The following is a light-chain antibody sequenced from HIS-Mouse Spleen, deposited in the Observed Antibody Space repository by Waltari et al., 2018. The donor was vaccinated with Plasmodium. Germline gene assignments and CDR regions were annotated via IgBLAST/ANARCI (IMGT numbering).Light chain of an antibody. J-gene: IGLJ3*02. CDR1: ALPKKY. CDR2: EDS. V-gene: IGLV3-10*01. Sequence: SYELTQPPLVSVSPGQTARITCSGDALPKKYAYWYQQKSGQAPVLVFYEDSKRPSGIPEGFAGSRSGTMATWTISGAQVEEEADYYCYSTDSSGNHRVFGGGTKLTVL. CDR3: YSTDSSGNHRV.